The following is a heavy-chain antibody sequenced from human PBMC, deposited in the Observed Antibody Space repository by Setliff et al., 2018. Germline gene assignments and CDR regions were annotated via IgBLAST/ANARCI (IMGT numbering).Heavy chain of an antibody. Sequence: GGSLRLSCAASGFTFEDYAMSWVRQVPGKGLEWVSGINWNGGSTGYADPVKGRFAISRDNAKNSLYLQMNSLRAEDTALYYCARDSRKGIAVAGWFDSWGQGTLVTVSS. V-gene: IGHV3-20*04. J-gene: IGHJ5*01. CDR1: GFTFEDYA. CDR2: INWNGGST. CDR3: ARDSRKGIAVAGWFDS. D-gene: IGHD6-19*01.